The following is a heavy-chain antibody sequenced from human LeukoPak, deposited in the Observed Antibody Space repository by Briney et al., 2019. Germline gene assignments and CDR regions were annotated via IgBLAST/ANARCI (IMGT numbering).Heavy chain of an antibody. V-gene: IGHV4-4*07. D-gene: IGHD2-21*01. Sequence: SETLSLTCTVSGGSISSYYWSWIRQPAGKGLEWIGRIYTSGSTNYNPSLKSRVTMSVDTSKNQFSLKLSSVTAADTAVCYCARDKPFHVVVIATASAFDIWGQGTMVTVSS. CDR2: IYTSGST. CDR3: ARDKPFHVVVIATASAFDI. J-gene: IGHJ3*02. CDR1: GGSISSYY.